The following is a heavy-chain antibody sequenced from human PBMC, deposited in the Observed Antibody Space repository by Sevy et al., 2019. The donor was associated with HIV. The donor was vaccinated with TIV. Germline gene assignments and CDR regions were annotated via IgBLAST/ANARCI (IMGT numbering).Heavy chain of an antibody. CDR3: ARESDNYDILTGYYPFDY. CDR1: GYTFTSQY. J-gene: IGHJ4*02. Sequence: ASVKVSCKASGYTFTSQYMHWVRQAPGQGLEWMGIINPSGGSTSYAQKFQGRVTMTRDTSTGTVHMELSSLRSEDTAVYYCARESDNYDILTGYYPFDYWGQGTLVTVSS. CDR2: INPSGGST. D-gene: IGHD3-9*01. V-gene: IGHV1-46*01.